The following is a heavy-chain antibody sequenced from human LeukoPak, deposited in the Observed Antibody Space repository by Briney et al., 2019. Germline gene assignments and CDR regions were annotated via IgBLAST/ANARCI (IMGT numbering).Heavy chain of an antibody. CDR1: GFTFSSYA. CDR2: ISGSGGST. Sequence: QPGGSLRLSCAASGFTFSSYAMSWVRQAPGKGLEWVSAISGSGGSTYYADSVKGRFTISRDTSKNTLYVEMNSLRAEDTAIYYCVKEGGLYNSGGYFDYWGQGTLVTVSS. D-gene: IGHD5-24*01. J-gene: IGHJ4*02. V-gene: IGHV3-23*01. CDR3: VKEGGLYNSGGYFDY.